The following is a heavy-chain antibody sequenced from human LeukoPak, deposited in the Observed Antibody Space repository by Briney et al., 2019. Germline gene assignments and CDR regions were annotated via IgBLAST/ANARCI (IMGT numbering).Heavy chain of an antibody. CDR2: IYSGGST. CDR3: AKDRWGDYAFDY. J-gene: IGHJ4*02. D-gene: IGHD4-17*01. CDR1: GFTVSSNY. Sequence: GGSLRLSCAASGFTVSSNYMSWVRQAPGKGLEWVSVIYSGGSTYYADSVKGRFTISRDNSKNTLYLQMNSLRAEDTAVYYCAKDRWGDYAFDYWGQGTLVTVSS. V-gene: IGHV3-53*01.